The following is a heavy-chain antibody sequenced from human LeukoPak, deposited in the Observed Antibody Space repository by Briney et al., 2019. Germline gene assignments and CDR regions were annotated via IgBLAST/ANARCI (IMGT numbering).Heavy chain of an antibody. V-gene: IGHV1-46*01. CDR1: GYTFTSYY. D-gene: IGHD3-10*01. J-gene: IGHJ4*02. CDR3: ARDSGMVRGTVDY. Sequence: VASVKVSCKSSGYTFTSYYMYWVRQAPGRGLEWMGIINPSGGRTSYAQKFQGGVTMTRDTSTSTVYMELSSLRSEDTAVYYCARDSGMVRGTVDYWGQGTLVTVSS. CDR2: INPSGGRT.